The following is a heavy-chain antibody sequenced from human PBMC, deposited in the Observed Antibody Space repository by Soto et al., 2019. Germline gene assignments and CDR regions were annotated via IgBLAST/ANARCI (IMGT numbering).Heavy chain of an antibody. CDR1: GYTFSNYV. V-gene: IGHV1-18*01. CDR2: ISLYSDGT. D-gene: IGHD2-2*01. Sequence: QVQLVQSGGEVKRPGASVKVSCKTSGYTFSNYVITWVRQAPGQPLEWLGWISLYSDGTNYAQKFQGRVSMTTATSTTTAYMELRSLRSDDTAVYYCARVVPGAEAWFGPWGQGTLVTVSS. CDR3: ARVVPGAEAWFGP. J-gene: IGHJ5*02.